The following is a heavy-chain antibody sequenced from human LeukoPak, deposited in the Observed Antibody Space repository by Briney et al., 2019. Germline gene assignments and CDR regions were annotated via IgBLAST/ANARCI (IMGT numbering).Heavy chain of an antibody. CDR3: ARKKVEVVVTYDY. V-gene: IGHV1-2*02. J-gene: IGHJ4*02. CDR2: MNPHSGAP. CDR1: GYSFSAYY. D-gene: IGHD3-22*01. Sequence: ASVKVSCKASGYSFSAYYVHWVRQAPGQGLEWMGWMNPHSGAPTYAQKFKGRVTMTRDTSSSTDYMELSSLTSDDTAVYYCARKKVEVVVTYDYWGQGTLITVSS.